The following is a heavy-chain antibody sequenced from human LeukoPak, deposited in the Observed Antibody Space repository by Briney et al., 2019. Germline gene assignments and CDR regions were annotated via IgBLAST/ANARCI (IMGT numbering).Heavy chain of an antibody. D-gene: IGHD4-11*01. CDR3: AREPSSVTLYFFDY. Sequence: ASVKVSCKASGYTFRGNYIHWLRQAPGQGLEWMGWIDANNGDTKSAQTFQGRVTMSRDTSISTAYMDLSSLSPDDAAVYYCAREPSSVTLYFFDYWGQGTLVTVSS. V-gene: IGHV1-2*02. CDR2: IDANNGDT. J-gene: IGHJ4*02. CDR1: GYTFRGNY.